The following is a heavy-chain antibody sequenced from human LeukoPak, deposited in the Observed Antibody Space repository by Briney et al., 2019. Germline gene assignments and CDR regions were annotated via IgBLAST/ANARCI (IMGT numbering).Heavy chain of an antibody. J-gene: IGHJ4*02. D-gene: IGHD1-1*01. CDR1: GFTFSSYA. Sequence: GGSLKLSCAASGFTFSSYAMSWVRQAPGKGLEWVSAISGSGGSTYYADSVKGRFTISRDNSKNTLYLQMNSLRAEDTAVCYCANDRWNDGYFDYWGQGTLVTVSS. CDR2: ISGSGGST. CDR3: ANDRWNDGYFDY. V-gene: IGHV3-23*01.